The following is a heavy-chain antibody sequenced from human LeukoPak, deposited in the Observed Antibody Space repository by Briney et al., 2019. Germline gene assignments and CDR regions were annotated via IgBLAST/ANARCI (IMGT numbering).Heavy chain of an antibody. CDR3: ARSYYGSGSMDV. CDR1: GYSISSGYY. Sequence: SETLSLTCTDSGYSISSGYYWGWIRQPPGKGLEWIGSIYYSGSTYYNPSLKSPVTISVDPSKSQFSLKLSSVTAADTAVYYCARSYYGSGSMDVWGKGTTVTVSS. CDR2: IYYSGST. D-gene: IGHD3-10*01. V-gene: IGHV4-38-2*02. J-gene: IGHJ6*03.